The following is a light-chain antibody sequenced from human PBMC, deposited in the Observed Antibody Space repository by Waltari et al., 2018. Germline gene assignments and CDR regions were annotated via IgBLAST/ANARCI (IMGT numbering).Light chain of an antibody. J-gene: IGLJ2*01. CDR1: SSDVGTYTR. V-gene: IGLV2-23*02. Sequence: QSALTQPASVSGSPGQSITISCTGTSSDVGTYTRVSWYQQHPGKAPKLMIYAVSQRPSGVSARFSGAKSGDMASLTISGLQPEDEAEYFCSSYAGSSKGVFGGGTKVTVL. CDR2: AVS. CDR3: SSYAGSSKGV.